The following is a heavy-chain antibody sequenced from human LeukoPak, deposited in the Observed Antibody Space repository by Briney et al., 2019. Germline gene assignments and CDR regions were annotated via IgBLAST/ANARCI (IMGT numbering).Heavy chain of an antibody. Sequence: PGGSLRLSCAASGFTFSSYSMNWVRQAPGKGLEWVSSISSSSSYIYYADSVKGRFTISRDNSHNTLYLQMNSLRAEDTALYYCARDRGYTYAHPLDYWGQGTLVTVSS. D-gene: IGHD5-18*01. V-gene: IGHV3-21*01. CDR3: ARDRGYTYAHPLDY. CDR1: GFTFSSYS. J-gene: IGHJ4*02. CDR2: ISSSSSYI.